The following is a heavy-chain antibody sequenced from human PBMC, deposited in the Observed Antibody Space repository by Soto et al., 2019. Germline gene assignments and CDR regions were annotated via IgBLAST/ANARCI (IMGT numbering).Heavy chain of an antibody. Sequence: GGSLRLSCAASGFTFSSYAMSWVRQAPGKGLEWVSSINTGSSYIYYADSVKGRFTISRDNAKNSLYLQMNSLRAEDTAVYYCARDATVTTTYYFYYYMDVWGKGTTVTVSS. CDR2: INTGSSYI. CDR1: GFTFSSYA. J-gene: IGHJ6*03. D-gene: IGHD4-17*01. CDR3: ARDATVTTTYYFYYYMDV. V-gene: IGHV3-21*01.